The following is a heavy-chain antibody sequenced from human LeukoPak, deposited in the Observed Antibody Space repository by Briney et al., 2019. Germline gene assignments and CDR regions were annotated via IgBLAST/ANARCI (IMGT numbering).Heavy chain of an antibody. CDR1: GFTFSSYG. Sequence: GGSLRLSCEASGFTFSSYGMSWVCQAPGKGLEWVSAISGSGGSTYYADSVKGRFTISRDNSKNTLYLQMNSLRAEDTAVYYCAKDLPRSTAAIDYWGQGTLVTVSS. CDR3: AKDLPRSTAAIDY. V-gene: IGHV3-23*01. CDR2: ISGSGGST. D-gene: IGHD2-15*01. J-gene: IGHJ4*02.